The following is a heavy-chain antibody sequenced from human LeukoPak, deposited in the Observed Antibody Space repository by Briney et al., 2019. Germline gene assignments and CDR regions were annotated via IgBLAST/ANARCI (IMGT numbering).Heavy chain of an antibody. CDR3: ARRADGSGSYYALYYFDY. CDR2: IYYSGCT. Sequence: PSETLPLTCIVSGGSISSGSYYWGWIRQPPGKGLEWVGCIYYSGCTYYHPSLKSRVTISVDTSKNQFSLTLSSVTAADTAVYYCARRADGSGSYYALYYFDYWGQGTLVTVSS. D-gene: IGHD3-10*01. V-gene: IGHV4-39*01. CDR1: GGSISSGSYY. J-gene: IGHJ4*02.